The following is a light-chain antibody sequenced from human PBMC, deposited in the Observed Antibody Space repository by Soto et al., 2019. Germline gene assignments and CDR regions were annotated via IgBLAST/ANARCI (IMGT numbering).Light chain of an antibody. CDR3: SSYAGTVYV. CDR2: EVN. CDR1: SSDVGRYNY. Sequence: QSALTQPPSASGSPGQSVTISCTGTSSDVGRYNYVSWYQQHPGKVPKVLIFEVNKRPSGVPDRFSGSKSGNTASLTVSGLQADDEAEYYCSSYAGTVYVHGTGTKVTVL. J-gene: IGLJ1*01. V-gene: IGLV2-8*01.